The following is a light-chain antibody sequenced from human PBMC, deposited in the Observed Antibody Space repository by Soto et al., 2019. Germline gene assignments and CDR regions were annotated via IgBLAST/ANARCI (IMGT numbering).Light chain of an antibody. Sequence: PGEGATLSCRASQILSSNYLAWYQQKPGQAPRLLIYGESRRATGIPDRFSGSESGTDFTLAIRRLEPEDSAVYYCQQYGGSPSITFGQGTRLEIK. V-gene: IGKV3-20*01. CDR2: GES. CDR3: QQYGGSPSIT. CDR1: QILSSNY. J-gene: IGKJ5*01.